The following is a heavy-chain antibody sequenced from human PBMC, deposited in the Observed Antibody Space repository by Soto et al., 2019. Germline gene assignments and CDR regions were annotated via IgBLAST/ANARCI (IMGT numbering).Heavy chain of an antibody. D-gene: IGHD3-3*01. V-gene: IGHV3-23*01. CDR1: GFTFSSYA. CDR2: ISGSGGST. CDR3: AKDTEYYDFWSGYPRSRIPSAYFDY. J-gene: IGHJ4*02. Sequence: GGSLRLSCAASGFTFSSYAMSWVRQAPGKGLEWVSAISGSGGSTYYADSVKGRFTISRDSSKNTLYLQMNSLRAEDTAVYYCAKDTEYYDFWSGYPRSRIPSAYFDYCGQGTLVTVSS.